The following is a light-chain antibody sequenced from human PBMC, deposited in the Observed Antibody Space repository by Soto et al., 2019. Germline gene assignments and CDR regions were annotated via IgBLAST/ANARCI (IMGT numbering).Light chain of an antibody. Sequence: EIVMTQSPSTLSVSPLERCTLSGRASQSISNNHLAWYQQKPGQAPRLLIHGTSNRATGIPDRFSGSGSGTDFTLTFSRLEPEDFAVYYCEYYGTSITFGGGTKVDIK. CDR3: EYYGTSIT. V-gene: IGKV3-20*01. J-gene: IGKJ4*01. CDR2: GTS. CDR1: QSISNNH.